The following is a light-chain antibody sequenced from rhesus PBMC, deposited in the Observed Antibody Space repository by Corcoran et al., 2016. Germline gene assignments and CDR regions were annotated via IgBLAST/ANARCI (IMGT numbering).Light chain of an antibody. CDR1: QNVNNW. J-gene: IGKJ3*01. Sequence: DIQMTQSPSSLSASVGDRVTIPCQASQNVNNWLAWYQQNPRKAPKPLIYASYSLPGGDPSRFSGSGSGTDFTLTISSLQPEDFATYYWQQHNRLPFTFGPGTKLDIK. CDR3: QQHNRLPFT. CDR2: ASY. V-gene: IGKV1-19*01.